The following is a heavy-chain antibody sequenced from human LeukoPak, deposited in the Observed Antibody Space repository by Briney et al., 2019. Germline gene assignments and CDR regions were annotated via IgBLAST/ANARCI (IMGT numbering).Heavy chain of an antibody. CDR2: VFYSGSA. CDR1: GVSIRSSDYY. D-gene: IGHD3-16*01. Sequence: SETLSLTCSVSGVSIRSSDYYWGWIRQPPGKGLEWIGNVFYSGSAHSNPSLKSRVTMSADTSKNQFSLKLNSVTAADTAVYYCARHVDGSSYAFPRYYFDFWGQGNLVIVSS. CDR3: ARHVDGSSYAFPRYYFDF. V-gene: IGHV4-39*01. J-gene: IGHJ4*02.